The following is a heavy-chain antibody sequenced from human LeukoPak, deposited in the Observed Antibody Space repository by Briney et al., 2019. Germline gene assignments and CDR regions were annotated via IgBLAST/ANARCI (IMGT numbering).Heavy chain of an antibody. Sequence: GGSLRLSSAASRFTFSKSAMTWVRQTPGKGLDWVSSISSSGNTYYADSVKGRFTISRDNSKNMLYLQMNSLRAEDTAVYYCVKGRISEDGLDFWGQGTLVTVSS. V-gene: IGHV3-23*01. J-gene: IGHJ4*02. CDR1: RFTFSKSA. CDR3: VKGRISEDGLDF. D-gene: IGHD6-13*01. CDR2: ISSSGNT.